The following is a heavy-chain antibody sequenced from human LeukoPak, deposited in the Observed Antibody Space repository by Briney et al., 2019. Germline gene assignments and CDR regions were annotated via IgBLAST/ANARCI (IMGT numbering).Heavy chain of an antibody. CDR2: IYYSGTT. CDR3: ARGVYIAAAQYGY. V-gene: IGHV4-59*01. J-gene: IGHJ4*02. Sequence: PSETLSLTCTVSGGSIGTYSWNWIRQPTGKGLEWIGYIYYSGTTNYNPSLKSRVTISVDTSKNQFSLKLSSVTAADTAVYYCARGVYIAAAQYGYWGQGTLVTVSS. CDR1: GGSIGTYS. D-gene: IGHD6-13*01.